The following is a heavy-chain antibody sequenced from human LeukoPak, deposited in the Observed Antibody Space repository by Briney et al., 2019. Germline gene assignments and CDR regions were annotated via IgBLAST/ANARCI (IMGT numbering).Heavy chain of an antibody. V-gene: IGHV3-7*01. D-gene: IGHD3-22*01. J-gene: IGHJ4*02. CDR1: GFNFRDHW. CDR3: ARDPSNYYDSSGYYYEY. Sequence: GGSLRLSCAGSGFNFRDHWMSWLRQAPEKGPEWVAHIKPDGSEKYYVDSVKGRFIISRDDARNSLSLQMNSLRAEDTAVYYCARDPSNYYDSSGYYYEYWGQGTLVTVSS. CDR2: IKPDGSEK.